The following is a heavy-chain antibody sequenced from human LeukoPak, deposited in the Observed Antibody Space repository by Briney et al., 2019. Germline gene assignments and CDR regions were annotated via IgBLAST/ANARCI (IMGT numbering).Heavy chain of an antibody. CDR3: ARERVIVATIDAFDI. CDR1: GGSFSGYY. Sequence: SETLSPTCAVYGGSFSGYYWSWIRQPPGKGLEWIGEIKHSGSTNYNPSLKSRVTISVDTSKNQFSLKLRSVAAADTAVYYCARERVIVATIDAFDIWGQGTMVTVSS. V-gene: IGHV4-34*01. J-gene: IGHJ3*02. D-gene: IGHD5-12*01. CDR2: IKHSGST.